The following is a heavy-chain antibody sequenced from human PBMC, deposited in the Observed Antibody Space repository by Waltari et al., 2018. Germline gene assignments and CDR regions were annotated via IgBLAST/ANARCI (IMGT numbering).Heavy chain of an antibody. V-gene: IGHV1-69*01. J-gene: IGHJ3*02. D-gene: IGHD1-26*01. CDR1: GGPFSSYA. Sequence: QVQLVQSGAEVKKPGSSVKVSCKASGGPFSSYAIRWLRQAPGQGLEWMGGIIPIFGTANYAQKFQGRVTITADESTSTAYMELSSLRSEDTAVYYCAREIVGALAAFDIWGQGTMVTVSS. CDR2: IIPIFGTA. CDR3: AREIVGALAAFDI.